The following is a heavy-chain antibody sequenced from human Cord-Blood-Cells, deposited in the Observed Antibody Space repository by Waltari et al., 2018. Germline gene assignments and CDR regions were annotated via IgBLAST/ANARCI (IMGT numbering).Heavy chain of an antibody. Sequence: QVQLQESGPGLVKPSETLSLTCTVSGGSISRYYWSWIRQPPGKGLEWIGYIYYSGSTNYNPSLKSRVTISVDTSKNQFSLKLSSVTAADTAVYYCARLAAGYSGYDFDYWGQGTLVTVSS. CDR2: IYYSGST. CDR1: GGSISRYY. J-gene: IGHJ4*02. V-gene: IGHV4-59*01. CDR3: ARLAAGYSGYDFDY. D-gene: IGHD5-12*01.